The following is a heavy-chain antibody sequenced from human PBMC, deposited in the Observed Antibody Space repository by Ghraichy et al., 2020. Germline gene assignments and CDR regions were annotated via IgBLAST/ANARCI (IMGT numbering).Heavy chain of an antibody. Sequence: SETLSLTCTVSGGSISSSSYYWGWIRQPPGKGLEWIGSIYYSGSTYYNPSLKSRVTISVDTSKNQFSLKLSSVTAADTAVYYCARINPRPGGGSGIDYWGQGTLVTVSS. CDR3: ARINPRPGGGSGIDY. D-gene: IGHD3-16*01. CDR2: IYYSGST. J-gene: IGHJ4*02. V-gene: IGHV4-39*01. CDR1: GGSISSSSYY.